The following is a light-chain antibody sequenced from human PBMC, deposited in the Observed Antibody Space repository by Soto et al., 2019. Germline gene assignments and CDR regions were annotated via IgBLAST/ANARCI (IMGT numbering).Light chain of an antibody. Sequence: QSALTQPASVSGSPGQSITISCTGTSSDVGGYNYVSCYQQHPGKDPKLMIYDVSNRPSGVSNRFAGSKSGNTASLTISGLQAEDEADYYCSSYTSSFTLLFGGGTKLTVL. CDR1: SSDVGGYNY. CDR3: SSYTSSFTLL. V-gene: IGLV2-14*01. CDR2: DVS. J-gene: IGLJ2*01.